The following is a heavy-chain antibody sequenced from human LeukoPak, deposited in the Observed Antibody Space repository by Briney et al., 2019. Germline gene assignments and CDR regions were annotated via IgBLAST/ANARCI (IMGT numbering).Heavy chain of an antibody. CDR1: GGSFSGYY. CDR2: ISHSGST. D-gene: IGHD6-13*01. Sequence: SETLSLTCAVYGGSFSGYYWSWIRQPPGKGLEWIGKISHSGSTNYNPSLKSRVTISVDTSKNQFSLKLSSVTAADTAVYYCARIQQQLDTYYFDYWGQGTLVTVSS. CDR3: ARIQQQLDTYYFDY. J-gene: IGHJ4*02. V-gene: IGHV4-34*01.